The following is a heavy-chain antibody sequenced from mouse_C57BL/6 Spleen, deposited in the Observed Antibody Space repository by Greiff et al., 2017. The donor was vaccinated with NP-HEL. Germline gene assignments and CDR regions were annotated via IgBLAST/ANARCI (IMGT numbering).Heavy chain of an antibody. CDR1: GYTFTSYW. CDR3: ARGYYDYGEDFDV. V-gene: IGHV1-64*01. Sequence: QVQLQQPGAELVKPGASVKLSCKASGYTFTSYWMHWVQQRPGQGLEWIGMIHPNSGSTNYNEKFTSKATLTVDKSSSTAYMQLSSLTSEDSAVYYCARGYYDYGEDFDVWGTGTTVTVSS. D-gene: IGHD2-4*01. J-gene: IGHJ1*03. CDR2: IHPNSGST.